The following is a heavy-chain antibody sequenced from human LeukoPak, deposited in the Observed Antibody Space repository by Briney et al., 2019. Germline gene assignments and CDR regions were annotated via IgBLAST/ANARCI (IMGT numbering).Heavy chain of an antibody. V-gene: IGHV1-46*01. CDR1: GYTFTSYY. J-gene: IGHJ3*02. D-gene: IGHD5-18*01. CDR3: ASVDTAMVGAFDI. CDR2: INPSGGST. Sequence: ASVKVSCKASGYTFTSYYMHWVRQAPGQGLEWMGIINPSGGSTSYAQKFQGRVTMTRDTSTSTVYMELSSLRSEDTAVYYCASVDTAMVGAFDIWGQGTMVTVSS.